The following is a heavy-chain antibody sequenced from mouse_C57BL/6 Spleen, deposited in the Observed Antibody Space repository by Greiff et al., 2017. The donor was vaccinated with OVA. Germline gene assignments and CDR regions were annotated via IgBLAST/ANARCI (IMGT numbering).Heavy chain of an antibody. CDR2: INPNNGGT. Sequence: VQLQQSGPELVKPGASVKMSCKASGYTFTDYNMHWVKQSHGKSLEWIGYINPNNGGTSYNQKFKGKATLNVNKSSSTAYMELRSLTSEDSAVYYCARYYDYDAAFDYWGQGTTLTVSS. J-gene: IGHJ2*01. CDR1: GYTFTDYN. D-gene: IGHD2-4*01. V-gene: IGHV1-22*01. CDR3: ARYYDYDAAFDY.